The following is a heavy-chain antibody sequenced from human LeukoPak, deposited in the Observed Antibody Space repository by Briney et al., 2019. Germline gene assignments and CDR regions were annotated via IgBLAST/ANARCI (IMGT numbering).Heavy chain of an antibody. V-gene: IGHV3-30-3*01. CDR3: AREFGHDRWYFDY. J-gene: IGHJ4*02. D-gene: IGHD5-12*01. CDR1: GFTFSSYA. CDR2: ISYDGSNK. Sequence: GGSLRLSCAASGFTFSSYAMHWVRQAPGKGLEWVAVISYDGSNKYYADSVKGRFTISRDNSKNTLYLQMNSLRAEDTAVYYCAREFGHDRWYFDYWGQGALVTVSS.